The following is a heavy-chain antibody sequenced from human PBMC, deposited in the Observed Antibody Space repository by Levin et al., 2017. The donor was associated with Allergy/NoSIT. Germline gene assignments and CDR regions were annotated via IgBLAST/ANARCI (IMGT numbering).Heavy chain of an antibody. CDR1: GYTFTIYD. CDR3: ARGHRSYCTNGICYHSLFDY. CDR2: MNPNSGNT. Sequence: GASVKVSCKASGYTFTIYDINWVRQATGQGLEWMGWMNPNSGNTGYAQKFQGRVTMTRNTSTSTAYMELSSLRSEDTAVYYCARGHRSYCTNGICYHSLFDYWGQGTLVTVSS. J-gene: IGHJ4*02. V-gene: IGHV1-8*01. D-gene: IGHD2-8*01.